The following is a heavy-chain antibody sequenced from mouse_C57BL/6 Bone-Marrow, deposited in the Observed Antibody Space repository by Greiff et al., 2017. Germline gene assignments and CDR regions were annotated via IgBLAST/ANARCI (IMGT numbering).Heavy chain of an antibody. CDR1: GYTFTDYN. V-gene: IGHV1-22*01. CDR2: INPNNGGT. Sequence: VQLQQSGPELVKPGASVKMSCKASGYTFTDYNMHWVKQSHGKSLEWIGNINPNNGGTSYNQKFKGKATLTVNKSSSTAYMELRSLTSEDSAVYYCARAGYYGSVDYWGQGTTLTVSS. J-gene: IGHJ2*01. D-gene: IGHD1-1*01. CDR3: ARAGYYGSVDY.